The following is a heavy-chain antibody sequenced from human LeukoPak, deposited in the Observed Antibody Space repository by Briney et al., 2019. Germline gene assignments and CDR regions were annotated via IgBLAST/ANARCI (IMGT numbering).Heavy chain of an antibody. Sequence: ASVEVSCKASVGTFSSYAISWVRQAPGQGLEWMGGIIPIFGTANYAQKFHGRVTITAHESTSTDYMERSSLRSDDTAVYYCGRGNCGLLLDDSWGQGTLVTVSS. J-gene: IGHJ4*02. CDR1: VGTFSSYA. CDR2: IIPIFGTA. V-gene: IGHV1-69*13. CDR3: GRGNCGLLLDDS. D-gene: IGHD3-22*01.